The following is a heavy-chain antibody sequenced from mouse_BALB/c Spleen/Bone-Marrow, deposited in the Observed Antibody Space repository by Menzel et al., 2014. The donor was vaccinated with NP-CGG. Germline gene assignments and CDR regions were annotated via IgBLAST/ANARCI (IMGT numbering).Heavy chain of an antibody. J-gene: IGHJ4*01. CDR1: GFAFSRYD. CDR2: ITHGGDNT. Sequence: EVQLVESGGGLVKPGGSLKLSCAASGFAFSRYDMSWVRQTPAKRLEWVAYITHGGDNTYYPETVKGRFIISRGNAKNTLYLQMSRLKSEDTAMYYCVRHKYYCTMDYWGQGTSVTVSS. CDR3: VRHKYYCTMDY. V-gene: IGHV5-12-1*01.